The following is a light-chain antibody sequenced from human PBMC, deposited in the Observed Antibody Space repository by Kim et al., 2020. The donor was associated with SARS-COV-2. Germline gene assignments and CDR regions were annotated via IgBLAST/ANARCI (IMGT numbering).Light chain of an antibody. CDR1: KLGEKY. CDR2: QDT. CDR3: QVWDITTTV. J-gene: IGLJ2*01. V-gene: IGLV3-1*01. Sequence: SLSPGQTASITCSGVKLGEKYVCWYQQKPGQSPAVVMYQDTNRPSGIPERFSGSNSGNTATLTISGTQAMDEADYYCQVWDITTTVFGGGTQLTVL.